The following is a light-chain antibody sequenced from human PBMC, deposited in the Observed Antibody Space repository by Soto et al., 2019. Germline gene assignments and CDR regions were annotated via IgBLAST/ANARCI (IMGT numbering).Light chain of an antibody. Sequence: QSALTQPRSASGSPGQSVTICCTGTKNDIGVYDFVSWYQHHPGKAPRLIIYEVVQRPSGVPDRFSGSKSGNTASLTVSGLQAADEADYFCKSYAGSNTYVFGSGTKLTVL. CDR3: KSYAGSNTYV. V-gene: IGLV2-8*01. CDR1: KNDIGVYDF. CDR2: EVV. J-gene: IGLJ1*01.